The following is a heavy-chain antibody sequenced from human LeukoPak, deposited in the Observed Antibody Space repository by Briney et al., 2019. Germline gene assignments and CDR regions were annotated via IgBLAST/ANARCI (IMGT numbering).Heavy chain of an antibody. D-gene: IGHD3-22*01. J-gene: IGHJ6*03. Sequence: SETLSLTCAVYGGSFSGYYWTWIRQTPEKGLEWIGEMNPSGSTNYNPSLKSRVTISVDTSKNQLSLELSSVTAADTAVYYCARGRQGVTMIVVVMTAVSYYLDVWGKGTTVTVS. V-gene: IGHV4-34*01. CDR3: ARGRQGVTMIVVVMTAVSYYLDV. CDR2: MNPSGST. CDR1: GGSFSGYY.